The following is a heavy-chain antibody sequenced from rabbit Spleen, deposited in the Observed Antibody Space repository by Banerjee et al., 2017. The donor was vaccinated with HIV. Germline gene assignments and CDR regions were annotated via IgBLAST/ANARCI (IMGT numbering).Heavy chain of an antibody. Sequence: QEQLVESGGGLVQPTGSLTLTCKASGFSFGDRDVMCWVRQAPGKGLEWIACIYAGSSGNTYSAIWAKGRFTISKTSSTTVTLQMTSLTAADTATYFCARDTSTSFSTYGMDLWGPGTLVTVS. D-gene: IGHD1-1*01. CDR1: GFSFGDRDV. J-gene: IGHJ6*01. V-gene: IGHV1S45*01. CDR2: IYAGSSGNT. CDR3: ARDTSTSFSTYGMDL.